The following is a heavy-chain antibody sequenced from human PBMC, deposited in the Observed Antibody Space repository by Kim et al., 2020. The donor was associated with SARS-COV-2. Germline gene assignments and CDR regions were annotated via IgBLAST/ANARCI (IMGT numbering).Heavy chain of an antibody. CDR3: ARGVRKQYWFDY. V-gene: IGHV4-34*01. CDR2: TT. Sequence: TTTYNPSLKSRVTISVDTSKNQFSLKLSSVTAADTAVYYCARGVRKQYWFDYWGQGTLVTVSS. D-gene: IGHD2-8*02. J-gene: IGHJ4*02.